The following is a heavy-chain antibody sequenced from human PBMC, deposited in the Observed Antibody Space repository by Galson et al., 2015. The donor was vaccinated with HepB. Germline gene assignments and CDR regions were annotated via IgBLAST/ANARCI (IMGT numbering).Heavy chain of an antibody. CDR1: GFTFSSYA. CDR3: ARGDCGGDCAILGGYFDY. V-gene: IGHV3-30-3*01. J-gene: IGHJ4*02. Sequence: SLRLSCAASGFTFSSYAMHWVRQAPGKGLEWVAVISYDGSNKYYADSVKGRFTISRDNSKNTLYLQMNSLRAEDTAVYYCARGDCGGDCAILGGYFDYWGQGTLVTVSS. D-gene: IGHD2-21*02. CDR2: ISYDGSNK.